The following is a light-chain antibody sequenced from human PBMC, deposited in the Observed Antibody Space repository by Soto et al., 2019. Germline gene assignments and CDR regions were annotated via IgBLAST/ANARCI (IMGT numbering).Light chain of an antibody. CDR3: CSCVSSKTYL. CDR1: RLDVGGYNY. J-gene: IGLJ1*01. CDR2: EVT. Sequence: QSVLAQPASVSGSPGQSITISCTGTRLDVGGYNYVSWYQQQPGKAPKLIIYEVTNRPSGVSDRFSGSKSDNTASLTISGLHTEAEADYYCCSCVSSKTYLFGTGTK. V-gene: IGLV2-14*03.